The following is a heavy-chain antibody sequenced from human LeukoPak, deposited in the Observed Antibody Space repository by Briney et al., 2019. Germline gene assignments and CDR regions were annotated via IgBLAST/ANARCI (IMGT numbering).Heavy chain of an antibody. CDR2: INPSGGST. D-gene: IGHD5-24*01. CDR3: ARGTRWLQDY. CDR1: GYTFTSYY. J-gene: IGHJ4*02. Sequence: ASVKVSCKASGYTFTSYYMHWVRQAPGQGLEWMGVINPSGGSTTSAQKFQGRVTMTRDTSTSTVYMELSTLRSEDMAVYYCARGTRWLQDYWAQGTLVTVSS. V-gene: IGHV1-46*01.